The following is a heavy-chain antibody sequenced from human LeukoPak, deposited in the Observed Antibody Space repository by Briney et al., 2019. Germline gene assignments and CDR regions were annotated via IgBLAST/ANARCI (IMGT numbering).Heavy chain of an antibody. CDR2: ISSSSSYI. Sequence: GGSLRLSCAASGFTFSSYSMNWVRQAPGKGLEWVSSISSSSSYIYYADSVKGRFTISRDNAKNSLYLQMNSLRAEDTAVYYCARDLSIVATTYYFDYWGQGTLVTVSS. V-gene: IGHV3-21*01. CDR3: ARDLSIVATTYYFDY. J-gene: IGHJ4*02. D-gene: IGHD5-12*01. CDR1: GFTFSSYS.